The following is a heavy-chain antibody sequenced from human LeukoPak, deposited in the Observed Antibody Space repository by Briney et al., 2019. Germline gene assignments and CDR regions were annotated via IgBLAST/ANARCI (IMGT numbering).Heavy chain of an antibody. Sequence: GGSLRLSCAASGFTFSSSGMNWVRQAPGKGLEWVSYISSATSTIYYADSVKGRFTTSRDNAKSSLYLQMNSLRAEDTAVYYCARDVTYYGGDWFDPWGQGTLVTVSS. CDR3: ARDVTYYGGDWFDP. CDR1: GFTFSSSG. V-gene: IGHV3-48*04. D-gene: IGHD4-23*01. CDR2: ISSATSTI. J-gene: IGHJ5*02.